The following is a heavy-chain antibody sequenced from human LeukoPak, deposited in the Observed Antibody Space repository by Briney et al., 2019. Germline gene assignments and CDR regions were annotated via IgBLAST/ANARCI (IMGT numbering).Heavy chain of an antibody. CDR3: ARAVSGYDLTYNWFDP. D-gene: IGHD5-12*01. V-gene: IGHV1-69*13. CDR1: GGTFSSYA. Sequence: SVKVSCKASGGTFSSYAISWVRQAPGQGLEWMGGIIPIFGTANYAQKFQGRVTITADESTSTAYMELSSLRSEDTAVYYCARAVSGYDLTYNWFDPWGQGTLVTVSS. J-gene: IGHJ5*02. CDR2: IIPIFGTA.